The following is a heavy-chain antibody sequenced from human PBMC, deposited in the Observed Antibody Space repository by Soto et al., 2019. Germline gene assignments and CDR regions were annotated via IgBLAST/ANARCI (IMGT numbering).Heavy chain of an antibody. V-gene: IGHV1-2*02. D-gene: IGHD2-15*01. Sequence: WASVKVSCKASGYTFTGYYMHCVRQAPGQGLEWMGWINPNSGGTNYAQKFQGRVTMTRDTSISTAYMELSRLRSDDTAVYYCARDRRVYCSGGSCYSRGETNWFDPWGQGTLVTVSS. CDR2: INPNSGGT. CDR1: GYTFTGYY. CDR3: ARDRRVYCSGGSCYSRGETNWFDP. J-gene: IGHJ5*02.